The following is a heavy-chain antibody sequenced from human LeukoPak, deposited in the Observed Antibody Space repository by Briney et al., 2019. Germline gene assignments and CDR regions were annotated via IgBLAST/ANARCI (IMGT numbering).Heavy chain of an antibody. CDR3: ASSQYCSSTSCYTGGYWFDP. CDR2: IYYSGST. D-gene: IGHD2-2*02. J-gene: IGHJ5*02. CDR1: GGSISSSSYY. Sequence: SETLSLTCTVSGGSISSSSYYWGWIRQPPGKGLEWIGSIYYSGSTYYNPSLKSRVTISVDTSKNQFSLKLSSVTAADTAVYYCASSQYCSSTSCYTGGYWFDPWGQETLVTVSS. V-gene: IGHV4-39*01.